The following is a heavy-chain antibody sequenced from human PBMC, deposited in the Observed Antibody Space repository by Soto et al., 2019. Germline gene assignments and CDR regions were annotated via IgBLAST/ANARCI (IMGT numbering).Heavy chain of an antibody. J-gene: IGHJ5*02. Sequence: PGGSLRLSCAASGFTFSNAWMSWVRQAPGKGLEWVGRIKSKTDGGTTDYAAPVKGRFTISRDDSKNTLYLQMNSLKTEDTAVYYCTTDSRYSSSWYGFRGLNWFDPWGQGTLVTVSS. CDR3: TTDSRYSSSWYGFRGLNWFDP. CDR1: GFTFSNAW. V-gene: IGHV3-15*01. CDR2: IKSKTDGGTT. D-gene: IGHD6-13*01.